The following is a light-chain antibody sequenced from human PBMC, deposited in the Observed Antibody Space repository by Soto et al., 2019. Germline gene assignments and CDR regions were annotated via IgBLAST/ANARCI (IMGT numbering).Light chain of an antibody. Sequence: QSVLTQPPSVSGAPGQRVTISCTGSSSNIGAGYDVHWYQQLPGTAPKLLIYGNSNRPSGVPDRFSGSKSDTSASLAITGLTAEDEADSYCQSYDSSLSGWVFGGGTKLTVL. V-gene: IGLV1-40*01. CDR1: SSNIGAGYD. CDR3: QSYDSSLSGWV. CDR2: GNS. J-gene: IGLJ3*02.